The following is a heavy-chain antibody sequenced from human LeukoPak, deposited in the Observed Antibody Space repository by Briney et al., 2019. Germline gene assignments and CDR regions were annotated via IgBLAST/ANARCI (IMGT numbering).Heavy chain of an antibody. CDR3: ARIDCSSTSCYAGGFGY. V-gene: IGHV1-46*01. Sequence: ASVEVSCKASGYTFTSYYMHWVRQAPGQGLEWMGIINPSGGSTSYAQKFQGRVTMTRDMSTSTVYMELSSLRSEDTAVYYCARIDCSSTSCYAGGFGYWGQGTLVTVSS. D-gene: IGHD2-2*01. CDR2: INPSGGST. J-gene: IGHJ4*02. CDR1: GYTFTSYY.